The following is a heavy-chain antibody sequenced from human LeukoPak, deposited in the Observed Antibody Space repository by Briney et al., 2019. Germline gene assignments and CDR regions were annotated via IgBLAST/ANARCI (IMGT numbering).Heavy chain of an antibody. D-gene: IGHD5-12*01. CDR3: TTLVAT. J-gene: IGHJ4*02. V-gene: IGHV3-30-3*01. CDR1: GFTFSSYA. CDR2: ISYDGSNK. Sequence: GGSLRLSCAASGFTFSSYAMHWVRQAPGKGLEWVAVISYDGSNKYYADSVKGRFTISRDNSKNTLYLQMNSLRAEDAAVYYCTTLVATWGQGTLVTVSS.